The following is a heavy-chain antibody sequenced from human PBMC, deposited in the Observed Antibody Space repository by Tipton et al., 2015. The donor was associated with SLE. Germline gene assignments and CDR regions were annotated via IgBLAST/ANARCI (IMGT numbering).Heavy chain of an antibody. CDR1: GGSISSSSYY. V-gene: IGHV4-39*07. Sequence: TLSLTCTVSGGSISSSSYYWGWIRQPPGQGLEWIGSIYYSGSTYYNPPLKSRVTISVDTSKNQFSLKLSSVTAADTAVYYCARHDSESPFDYWGQGTLVTVSS. CDR3: ARHDSESPFDY. CDR2: IYYSGST. D-gene: IGHD1-14*01. J-gene: IGHJ4*02.